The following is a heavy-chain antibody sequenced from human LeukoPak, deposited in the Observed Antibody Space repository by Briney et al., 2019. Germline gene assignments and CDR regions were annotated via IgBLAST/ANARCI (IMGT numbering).Heavy chain of an antibody. J-gene: IGHJ4*02. D-gene: IGHD6-13*01. CDR3: ARGERSIAAAGTVAYYFDY. V-gene: IGHV1-8*01. CDR2: MNPNSGNT. CDR1: GYTFTSYD. Sequence: GASVKVSCKASGYTFTSYDINWVRQATGQGLEWMGWMNPNSGNTGYAQKFQSRVTMTRNTSISTAYMELSSLRSEDTAVYYCARGERSIAAAGTVAYYFDYWGQGTLVTVSS.